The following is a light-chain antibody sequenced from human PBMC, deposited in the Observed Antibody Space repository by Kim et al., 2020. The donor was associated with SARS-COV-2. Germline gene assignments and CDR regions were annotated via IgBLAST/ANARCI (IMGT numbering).Light chain of an antibody. Sequence: SYELTQPPSVSVAPGKTASITCGGKNIGSKNVHWYQQKPGQAPVMVIYNDSDRPSGIPERFSGSNSGNTATLTINRGEAGDEADYYCQVWDSSSDHWVFGGGTQLTVL. V-gene: IGLV3-21*04. CDR2: NDS. J-gene: IGLJ3*02. CDR1: NIGSKN. CDR3: QVWDSSSDHWV.